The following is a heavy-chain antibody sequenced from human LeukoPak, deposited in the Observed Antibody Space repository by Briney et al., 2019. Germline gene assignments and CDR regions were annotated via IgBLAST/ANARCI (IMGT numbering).Heavy chain of an antibody. CDR3: AKCRGGGGEYWHFDL. J-gene: IGHJ2*01. D-gene: IGHD2-15*01. CDR2: LSGSGTRT. Sequence: TGGSLRLSCAARGFPFSSFAMVWVRQAPGKGLEWVSALSGSGTRTIYADSVRGRFTISRDNSKNTLYLQMNSLRAEDSAVYYCAKCRGGGGEYWHFDLWGRGSLVSVSS. V-gene: IGHV3-23*01. CDR1: GFPFSSFA.